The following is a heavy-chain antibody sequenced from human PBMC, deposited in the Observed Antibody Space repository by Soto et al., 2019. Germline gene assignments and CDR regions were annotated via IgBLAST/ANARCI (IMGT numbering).Heavy chain of an antibody. D-gene: IGHD3-10*01. J-gene: IGHJ4*02. Sequence: SGGSLRLSCAASGFTFSSYGMHWVCQAPGKGLEWVAVISYDGSNKYYADSVKGRFTISRDNSKNTLYLQMNSLRAEDTAVYYCAKDHYGCDYWGQGTLVTVSS. V-gene: IGHV3-30*18. CDR1: GFTFSSYG. CDR2: ISYDGSNK. CDR3: AKDHYGCDY.